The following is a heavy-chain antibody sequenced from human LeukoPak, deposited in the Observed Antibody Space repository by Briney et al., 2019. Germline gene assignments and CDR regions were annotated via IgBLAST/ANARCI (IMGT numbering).Heavy chain of an antibody. J-gene: IGHJ4*02. CDR1: GFTFSSYS. CDR2: ISYDGSNK. D-gene: IGHD3-22*01. CDR3: AREYYYDSSGYAGSDY. V-gene: IGHV3-30-3*01. Sequence: QTGGSLRLSCAASGFTFSSYSMHWVRQAPGKGLEWVAVISYDGSNKYYADSVKGRFTISRDNSKNTLYLQMNSLRAEDTAVYYCAREYYYDSSGYAGSDYWGQGTLVTVSS.